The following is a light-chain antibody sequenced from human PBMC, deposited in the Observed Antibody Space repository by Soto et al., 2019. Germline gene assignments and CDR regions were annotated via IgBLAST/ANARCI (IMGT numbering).Light chain of an antibody. V-gene: IGKV3D-15*01. CDR1: QSFSSSY. CDR2: GAS. Sequence: EIVMTQSPATLSVSPGEGATLSCRASQSFSSSYLAWYQQKPGQAPRLLIYGASSRATGIPDRFSGSGSGTEFTLTISSLQSEDFEVYYCQQYNNWPRTFGQGTKV. J-gene: IGKJ1*01. CDR3: QQYNNWPRT.